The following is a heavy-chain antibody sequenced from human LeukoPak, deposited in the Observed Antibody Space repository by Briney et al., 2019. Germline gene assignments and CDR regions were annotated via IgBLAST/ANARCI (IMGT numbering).Heavy chain of an antibody. CDR1: GFTFSSYW. CDR3: ARAEPEIWFGPSQLYYYYYMDV. CDR2: IKQDGSEK. V-gene: IGHV3-7*01. J-gene: IGHJ6*03. Sequence: GGSLRLSCAASGFTFSSYWMSWVRQAPGKGLEWVANIKQDGSEKYYVDSVKGRFTISRDNAKNSLYLQMNSLRAEDTAVYYCARAEPEIWFGPSQLYYYYYMDVWGKGTTVTISS. D-gene: IGHD3-10*01.